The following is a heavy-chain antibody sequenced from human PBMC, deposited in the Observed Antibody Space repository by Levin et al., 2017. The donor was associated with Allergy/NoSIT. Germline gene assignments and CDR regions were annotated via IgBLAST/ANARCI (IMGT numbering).Heavy chain of an antibody. CDR1: GFTFSSYS. Sequence: PSETLSLTCAASGFTFSSYSMNWVRQAPGKGLEWVSSISSSSSYIYYADSVKGRFTISRDNAKNSLYLQMNSLRAEDTAVYYCARGHGYYFDYWGQGTLVTVSS. CDR2: ISSSSSYI. V-gene: IGHV3-21*01. J-gene: IGHJ4*02. CDR3: ARGHGYYFDY.